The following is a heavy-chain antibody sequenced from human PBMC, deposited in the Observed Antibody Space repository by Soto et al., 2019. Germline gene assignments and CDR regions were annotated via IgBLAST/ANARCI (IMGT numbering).Heavy chain of an antibody. Sequence: ASVKVSCKASGYTFTGYYMHWVRQAPGQGLEWMGWINPNSGGTNYAQKFQGWVTMTRDTSISTAYMELSRLRSDDTAVYYCARDRGEAGTYQIIRYFAYWGKGTWVTVSS. CDR2: INPNSGGT. J-gene: IGHJ4*02. CDR1: GYTFTGYY. V-gene: IGHV1-2*04. D-gene: IGHD3-16*01. CDR3: ARDRGEAGTYQIIRYFAY.